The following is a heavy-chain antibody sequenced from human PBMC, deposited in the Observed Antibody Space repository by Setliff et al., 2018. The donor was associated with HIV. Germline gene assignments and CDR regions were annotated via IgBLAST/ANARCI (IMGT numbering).Heavy chain of an antibody. D-gene: IGHD4-17*01. J-gene: IGHJ4*02. CDR3: ARLSPYGDYLLFQY. CDR2: IDTNTGNP. CDR1: GYTFTNYA. V-gene: IGHV7-4-1*02. Sequence: GASVKVSCKASGYTFTNYAMNRLRQAPGQGLEWMGWIDTNTGNPTYAQGFTGRFVFSLDTSVSTAFLQISTLKAGDTAVYYCARLSPYGDYLLFQYWGQGTQVTVSS.